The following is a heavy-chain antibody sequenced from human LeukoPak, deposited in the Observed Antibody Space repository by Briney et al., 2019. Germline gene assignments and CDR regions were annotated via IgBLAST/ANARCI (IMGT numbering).Heavy chain of an antibody. CDR3: ARDHWGNPFDY. D-gene: IGHD3-16*01. V-gene: IGHV4-34*01. Sequence: SETLSLTCAVYGGSFSGYYWSWIRQPPGKGLEWIGEINHSGGTNYNPSLKSRVTISVDTSKNQFSLKLSSVTAADTAVYYCARDHWGNPFDYWGQGTLVTVSS. J-gene: IGHJ4*02. CDR2: INHSGGT. CDR1: GGSFSGYY.